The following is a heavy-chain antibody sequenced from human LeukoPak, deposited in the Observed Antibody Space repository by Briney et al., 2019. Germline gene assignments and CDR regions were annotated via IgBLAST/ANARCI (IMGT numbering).Heavy chain of an antibody. Sequence: GESLKISCKGPGYSFTSYWIGWVRQMPGKGLEWRGIIYPGDSDTRYSPSFQGQVTISADKSISTAYLQWSSLKASDTAMYYCARPDRSRIAAAGFDYWGQGTLVTVSS. V-gene: IGHV5-51*01. CDR3: ARPDRSRIAAAGFDY. CDR2: IYPGDSDT. CDR1: GYSFTSYW. D-gene: IGHD6-13*01. J-gene: IGHJ4*02.